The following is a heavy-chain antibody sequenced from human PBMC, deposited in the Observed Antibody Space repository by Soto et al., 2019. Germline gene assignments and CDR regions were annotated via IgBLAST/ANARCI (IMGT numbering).Heavy chain of an antibody. CDR2: INPNSGGT. D-gene: IGHD2-15*01. CDR3: ARTVDDSLPNDAFDI. CDR1: GYTFTGYY. V-gene: IGHV1-2*04. J-gene: IGHJ3*02. Sequence: QVQLVQSGAEVKKPGASVKVSCKASGYTFTGYYIHWVRQAPGQGLEWMGWINPNSGGTNFAQKFQGWVTMTRDTSISTAYMELSRLRSDDTDVYYCARTVDDSLPNDAFDIWGQGTMVTVSS.